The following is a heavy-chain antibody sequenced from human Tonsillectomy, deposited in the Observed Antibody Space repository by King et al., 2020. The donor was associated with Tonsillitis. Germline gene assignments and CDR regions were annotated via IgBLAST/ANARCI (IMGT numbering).Heavy chain of an antibody. J-gene: IGHJ3*01. CDR1: GVSISMGAYY. Sequence: QLQESGPGLVKPSQTLSRTCTVSGVSISMGAYYWHGIRQHPGKVLEWIGYIYYSGSPYYNPSLKNRVTISLDTSKSHFSLNLTSVMAADTAVYYLAGESTTSYVFDVWGQGTVVTVSS. CDR2: IYYSGSP. D-gene: IGHD4-11*01. CDR3: AGESTTSYVFDV. V-gene: IGHV4-31*03.